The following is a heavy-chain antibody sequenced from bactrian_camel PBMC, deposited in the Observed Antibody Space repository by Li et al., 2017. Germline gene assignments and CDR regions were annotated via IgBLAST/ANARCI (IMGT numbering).Heavy chain of an antibody. CDR2: IDSDGST. CDR1: GYTYTSYC. D-gene: IGHD2*01. CDR3: AAVDTGSGGYCLVWAFGY. Sequence: HVQLVESGGGSVQAGGSLRLSCEVSGYTYTSYCMGWFRQAPGEEREGVASIDSDGSTSYADSVKGRFTISKDNAKNTLYLQMNGLKPEDTAMYYCAAVDTGSGGYCLVWAFGYWGQGTQVTVS. J-gene: IGHJ6*01. V-gene: IGHV3S9*01.